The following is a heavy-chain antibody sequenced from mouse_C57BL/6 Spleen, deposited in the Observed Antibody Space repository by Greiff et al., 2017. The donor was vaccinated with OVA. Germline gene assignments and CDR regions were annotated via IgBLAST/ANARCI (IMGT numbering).Heavy chain of an antibody. V-gene: IGHV1-82*01. CDR1: GYAFSSSW. CDR3: ARGGVRRGYYAMDY. J-gene: IGHJ4*01. CDR2: IYPGDGDT. D-gene: IGHD2-14*01. Sequence: VQLQQSGPELVKPGASVKISCKASGYAFSSSWMNWVKQRPGKGLEWIGRIYPGDGDTNYNGKFKGKATLTADKSSSTAYMQLSSLTSEDSAVYFCARGGVRRGYYAMDYWGQGTSVTVSA.